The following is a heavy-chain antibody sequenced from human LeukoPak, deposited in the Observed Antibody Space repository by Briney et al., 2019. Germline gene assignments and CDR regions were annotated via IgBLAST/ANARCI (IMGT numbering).Heavy chain of an antibody. CDR3: VRESRLANWYFDL. Sequence: GGTLRLSCAASGFTFSSYWMHWVRQAPGKGLVWVSRSNTNGGSTTYADSVKGRFTVSRDNAKNTLYLQMNSLRAEDTAVYYCVRESRLANWYFDLWGRGTLVTVSS. J-gene: IGHJ2*01. D-gene: IGHD3-3*02. CDR1: GFTFSSYW. CDR2: SNTNGGST. V-gene: IGHV3-74*03.